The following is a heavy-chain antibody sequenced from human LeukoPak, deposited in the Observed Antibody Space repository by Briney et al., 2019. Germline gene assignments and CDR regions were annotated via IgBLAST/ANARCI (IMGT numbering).Heavy chain of an antibody. Sequence: PGGSLRLSCAASGFTFSGFWMHWVRQTPDKGVGWVSRINSDGSSTKYADSVKGRFTVSRDNAETSLYLQMNSLRAEDTAMYFCTGGIGWLCDTWGQGTLVTVSS. CDR2: INSDGSST. CDR3: TGGIGWLCDT. V-gene: IGHV3-74*03. D-gene: IGHD6-19*01. J-gene: IGHJ5*02. CDR1: GFTFSGFW.